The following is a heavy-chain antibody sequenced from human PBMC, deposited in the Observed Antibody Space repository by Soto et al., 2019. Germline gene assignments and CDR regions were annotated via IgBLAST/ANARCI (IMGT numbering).Heavy chain of an antibody. Sequence: SETLSLTCSFSGDSVTSHYLTWIRQSPEKGLEWIGYMHYTGFSHYNPSLKSRLTISVDRSKNQFTLQLTSVTAEDTAVYYCARRGPVLFGALLDYWGQGTLVTVSS. CDR3: ARRGPVLFGALLDY. J-gene: IGHJ4*02. V-gene: IGHV4-59*02. CDR1: GDSVTSHY. CDR2: MHYTGFS. D-gene: IGHD2-15*01.